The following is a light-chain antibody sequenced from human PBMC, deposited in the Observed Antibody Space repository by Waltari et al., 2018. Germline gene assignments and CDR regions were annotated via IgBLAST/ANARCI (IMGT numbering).Light chain of an antibody. CDR3: QHYVRLPAT. Sequence: EIVLTQSPGILSLSPGERATLSCRASQSVSRTLAWYQQRPGQAPRLLIYGASSRATGIPDRFSGGGSGTDFSLTISRLETEDFAVDYCQHYVRLPATFGQGTKVEIK. J-gene: IGKJ1*01. CDR2: GAS. CDR1: QSVSRT. V-gene: IGKV3-20*01.